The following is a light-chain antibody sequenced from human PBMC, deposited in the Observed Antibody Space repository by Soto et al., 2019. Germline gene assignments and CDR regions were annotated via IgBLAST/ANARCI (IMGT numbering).Light chain of an antibody. Sequence: DIQMTQSPSTLSASVGDIVSIACRASQIISRSLAWYQQKPGKAPKLLIYDASSLESGVPSRFSGSGSGTEFTLSINSLQPQDFATYYCQQYHRYSWTFGQGTKVEIK. V-gene: IGKV1-5*01. J-gene: IGKJ1*01. CDR1: QIISRS. CDR2: DAS. CDR3: QQYHRYSWT.